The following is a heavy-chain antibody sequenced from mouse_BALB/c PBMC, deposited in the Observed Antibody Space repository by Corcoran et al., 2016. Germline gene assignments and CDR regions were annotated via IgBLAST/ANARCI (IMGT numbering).Heavy chain of an antibody. Sequence: QIQLQQSGPELVKPGASVKISCKASGYTFTDNSINWVKQKPGQGLAWIGWIYPGSGNTKYNEKFKGKATLTVDTSSSTAYMQLSSLTSEDTAVYFCARLITTVDYYAMDYWGQGTSVTVSS. CDR1: GYTFTDNS. V-gene: IGHV1-84*02. CDR3: ARLITTVDYYAMDY. CDR2: IYPGSGNT. J-gene: IGHJ4*01. D-gene: IGHD1-1*01.